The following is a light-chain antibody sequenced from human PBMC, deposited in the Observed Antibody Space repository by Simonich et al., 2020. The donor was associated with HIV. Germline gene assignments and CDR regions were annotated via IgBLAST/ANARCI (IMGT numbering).Light chain of an antibody. CDR3: QQYYSTPLT. V-gene: IGKV4-1*01. CDR2: WAS. CDR1: QSVLYSSNNKNY. J-gene: IGKJ4*01. Sequence: DIVMTQSPDSLAVSLGERATINCKYSQSVLYSSNNKNYLAWYQQKPGQPPKLLIYWASTRESGVPDRFSGSGSGTDFTLTISSLQAEDVAVYYCQQYYSTPLTFGGGTKVEFK.